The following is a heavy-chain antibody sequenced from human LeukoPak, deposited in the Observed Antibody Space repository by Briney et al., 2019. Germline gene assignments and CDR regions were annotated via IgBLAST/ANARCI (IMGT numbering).Heavy chain of an antibody. CDR2: INHSGST. J-gene: IGHJ4*02. D-gene: IGHD3/OR15-3a*01. Sequence: PSETLSLTCAVYGGSFSGYYWSWIRQPPGKGLEWIGEINHSGSTNYNPSLKSRVTISVDTSKNQFSLKLSSVTAADTAVYYCATVAPEDYYFDYWGQGTLVTVSS. V-gene: IGHV4-34*01. CDR3: ATVAPEDYYFDY. CDR1: GGSFSGYY.